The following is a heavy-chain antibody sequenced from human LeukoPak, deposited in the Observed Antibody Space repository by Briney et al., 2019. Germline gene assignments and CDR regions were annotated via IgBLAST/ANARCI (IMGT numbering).Heavy chain of an antibody. V-gene: IGHV4-34*01. D-gene: IGHD6-13*01. CDR3: ARVPYSSSWYSFDH. CDR1: GGSFSGYY. J-gene: IGHJ4*02. Sequence: SETLSLTCAVYGGSFSGYYWSWIRQPPGKGLEWIGEINHSGSTNYNPSLKSRVTISVDTSKNQFSLKLSSVTAADTAVYYCARVPYSSSWYSFDHWGQGTLVTVSS. CDR2: INHSGST.